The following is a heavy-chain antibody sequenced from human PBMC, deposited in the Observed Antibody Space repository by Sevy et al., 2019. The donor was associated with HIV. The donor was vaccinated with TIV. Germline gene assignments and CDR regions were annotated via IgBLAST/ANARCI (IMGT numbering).Heavy chain of an antibody. J-gene: IGHJ6*03. V-gene: IGHV3-7*01. D-gene: IGHD2-2*01. CDR3: ARDSQNIVVVPAATINYYYSYYMDV. CDR1: GFTFSSYW. CDR2: IKQDGSER. Sequence: QLGGSLRLSCAASGFTFSSYWMSWVRQAPGKGLEWVANIKQDGSERYYEDSVKGRFPTSGDNTKNSLYLQMNSLRVKDTAVYYCARDSQNIVVVPAATINYYYSYYMDVWGKGTTVTVSS.